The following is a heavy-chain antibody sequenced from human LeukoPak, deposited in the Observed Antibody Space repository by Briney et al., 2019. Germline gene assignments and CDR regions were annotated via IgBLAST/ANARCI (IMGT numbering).Heavy chain of an antibody. Sequence: DTLSHIHAVYGGHFSDYYWSWIRQPPGKGLEWIGEINRSGSTHYNPSLKSRVTISVDTSNHQFSLKLGSVTAADTDVYYCARFRTYYYDSRRGYFDYWGQGTLVTVSS. D-gene: IGHD3-22*01. CDR1: GGHFSDYY. CDR3: ARFRTYYYDSRRGYFDY. CDR2: INRSGST. J-gene: IGHJ4*02. V-gene: IGHV4-34*01.